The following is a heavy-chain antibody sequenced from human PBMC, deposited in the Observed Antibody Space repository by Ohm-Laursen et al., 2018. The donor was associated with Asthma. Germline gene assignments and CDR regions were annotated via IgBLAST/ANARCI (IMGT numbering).Heavy chain of an antibody. CDR1: GFTFRSYT. CDR2: INSGGRA. D-gene: IGHD1-26*01. CDR3: AKDRHRDGQWDSDY. Sequence: GSLRLSCTASGFTFRSYTMTWVRQAPGKGLDCVSGINSGGRAYYADSVKGRFTISRDDSKNTLYLQMDNLRAEDTALYFCAKDRHRDGQWDSDYWGQGTLVTVSS. V-gene: IGHV3-23*01. J-gene: IGHJ4*02.